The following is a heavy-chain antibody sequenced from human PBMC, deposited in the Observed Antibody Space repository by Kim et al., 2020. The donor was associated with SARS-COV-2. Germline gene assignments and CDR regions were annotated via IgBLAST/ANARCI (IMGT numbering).Heavy chain of an antibody. Sequence: QAPGKRLEWMGWINAGNGNTKYSQKFQGRISITKDTSASTVYMDLSSLRSEDTAVYYCARDSGSTSWTQYNWFDPWGQGTLVTVSS. CDR2: INAGNGNT. J-gene: IGHJ5*02. CDR3: ARDSGSTSWTQYNWFDP. D-gene: IGHD2-2*01. V-gene: IGHV1-3*01.